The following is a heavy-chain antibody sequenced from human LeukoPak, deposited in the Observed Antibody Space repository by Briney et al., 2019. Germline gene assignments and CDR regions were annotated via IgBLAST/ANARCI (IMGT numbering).Heavy chain of an antibody. Sequence: PSETLSLTCTVSGGFVSSGTYYWSWIRQPPGKGPEWIGYIYYSGSTNYNPSLKSRVTMSVDTSKNQFSLNLSSVTAADTAVYYCASGNWGSNWFSDYWGQGTLVTVSS. CDR1: GGFVSSGTYY. D-gene: IGHD7-27*01. CDR3: ASGNWGSNWFSDY. CDR2: IYYSGST. V-gene: IGHV4-61*01. J-gene: IGHJ4*02.